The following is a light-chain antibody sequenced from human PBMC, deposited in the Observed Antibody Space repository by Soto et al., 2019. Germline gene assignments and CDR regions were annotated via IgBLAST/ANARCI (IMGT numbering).Light chain of an antibody. CDR3: CSYAGSSTHVV. CDR2: EGS. CDR1: SGDVGSYNL. Sequence: QSALTQPASVSGSPGQSITISCTGTSGDVGSYNLVSWYQQHPGKAPKLMIYEGSKRPSGVSNRFSGSMSGNTASLTISGLQAEDEADYYCCSYAGSSTHVVFGGGTKLTVL. J-gene: IGLJ2*01. V-gene: IGLV2-23*01.